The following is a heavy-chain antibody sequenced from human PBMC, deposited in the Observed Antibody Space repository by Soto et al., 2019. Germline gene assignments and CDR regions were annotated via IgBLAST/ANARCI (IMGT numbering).Heavy chain of an antibody. J-gene: IGHJ6*03. CDR3: ARGQGLTIFGVVTKRRFYYMDV. CDR2: INHSGGT. Sequence: LSLTCAVYGGSFRGYYWSWIRQPPGKGLEWIGEINHSGGTNYNPSLKSRVTISVGTSKNQFSLKLSSVTGADTAVYYCARGQGLTIFGVVTKRRFYYMDVWGKGTTVTVSS. V-gene: IGHV4-34*01. CDR1: GGSFRGYY. D-gene: IGHD3-3*01.